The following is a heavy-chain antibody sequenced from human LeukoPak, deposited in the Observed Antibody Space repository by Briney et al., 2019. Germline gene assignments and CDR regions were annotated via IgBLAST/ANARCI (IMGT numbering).Heavy chain of an antibody. V-gene: IGHV3-11*04. CDR3: ASHHFDTSGYHSGGY. J-gene: IGHJ4*02. D-gene: IGHD3-22*01. Sequence: PGGSLRLSCSASGFTFSDFYMSWIRQAPGKGLEWISYIDSTSTIIYYADSVKGRFTVSRDNAGNSLYLQMNNLRVEDTAVYSCASHHFDTSGYHSGGYWGQGTLVSVSS. CDR1: GFTFSDFY. CDR2: IDSTSTII.